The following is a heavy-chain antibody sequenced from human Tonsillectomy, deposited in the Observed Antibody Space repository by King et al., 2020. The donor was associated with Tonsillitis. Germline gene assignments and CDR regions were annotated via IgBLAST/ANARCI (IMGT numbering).Heavy chain of an antibody. Sequence: VQLQQSGAEVKKPGASVKVSCKASSYSFTGYGISWVRQAPGQGREWMGWMSADNANTNYAQKFQARVILTTDTSTSTAYMELRSLRSDDTAVYYCARDLYSDIVATSPIDYWGQGTLVTVSS. CDR2: MSADNANT. CDR3: ARDLYSDIVATSPIDY. J-gene: IGHJ4*02. D-gene: IGHD5-12*01. V-gene: IGHV1-18*04. CDR1: SYSFTGYG.